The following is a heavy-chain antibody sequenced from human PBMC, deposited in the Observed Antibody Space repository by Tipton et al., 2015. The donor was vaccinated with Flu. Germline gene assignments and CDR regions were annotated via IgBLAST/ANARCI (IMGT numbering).Heavy chain of an antibody. D-gene: IGHD2-15*01. CDR2: MYYSGIT. CDR3: ARRSDYLDY. CDR1: GGSISTYY. J-gene: IGHJ4*02. Sequence: TLSLTCTVSGGSISTYYWSWIRQPAGKGLEWIGTMYYSGITYYNPSLQSRVTMSVDTSNNQISLKLNSVTAADTAVYYCARRSDYLDYWGQGTLVTVSS. V-gene: IGHV4-59*08.